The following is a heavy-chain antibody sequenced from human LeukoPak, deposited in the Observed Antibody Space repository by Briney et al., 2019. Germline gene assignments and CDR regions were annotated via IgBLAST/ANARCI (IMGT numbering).Heavy chain of an antibody. CDR1: GYTFTSYD. Sequence: ASVEVSCKASGYTFTSYDINWVRQATGQGLEWMGWMNPNSGNTGYAQKFQGRVTMTRNTSISTAYMELSSLRSEDTAVYYCARGVSSLSGGSCYYWGQGTLVTVSS. V-gene: IGHV1-8*01. D-gene: IGHD2-15*01. CDR3: ARGVSSLSGGSCYY. CDR2: MNPNSGNT. J-gene: IGHJ4*02.